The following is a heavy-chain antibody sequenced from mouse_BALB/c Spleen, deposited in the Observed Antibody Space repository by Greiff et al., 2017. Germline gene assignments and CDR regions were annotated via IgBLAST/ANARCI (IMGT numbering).Heavy chain of an antibody. CDR1: GYTFTSYT. D-gene: IGHD2-2*01. Sequence: VKLMESAAELARPGASVKMSCKASGYTFTSYTMHWVKQRPGQGLEWIGYINPSSGYTEYNQKFKDKTTLTADKSSSTAYMQLSSLTSEDSAVYYCARRVGYDGAMDYWGQGTSVTVSS. J-gene: IGHJ4*01. CDR3: ARRVGYDGAMDY. V-gene: IGHV1-4*02. CDR2: INPSSGYT.